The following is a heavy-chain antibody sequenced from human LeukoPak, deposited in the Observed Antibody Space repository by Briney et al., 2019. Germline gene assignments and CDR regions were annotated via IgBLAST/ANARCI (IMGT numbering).Heavy chain of an antibody. J-gene: IGHJ4*02. CDR3: AKVAVRSSGYYSLRYFDY. Sequence: GGSLRLSCAASGFTFSDYYMSWIRQAPGKGLEWVSAISGSGGSTYYADSVKGRFTISRDNSKNTLYLQMNSLRAEDTAVYYCAKVAVRSSGYYSLRYFDYWGQGTLVTVSS. CDR1: GFTFSDYY. CDR2: ISGSGGST. D-gene: IGHD3-22*01. V-gene: IGHV3-23*01.